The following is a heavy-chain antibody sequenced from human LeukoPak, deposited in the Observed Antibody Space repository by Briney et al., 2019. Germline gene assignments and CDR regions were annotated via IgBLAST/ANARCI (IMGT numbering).Heavy chain of an antibody. Sequence: ASVKVSCKASGYTFTGYYIHWVRQAPGQGLEWMGRINPNSGGTNYAQKFQGRVTMTRDTSISTAHMELSRLRSDDTAVYYCARAGHGSYRHDYWGQGTLVTVSS. D-gene: IGHD1-26*01. CDR3: ARAGHGSYRHDY. J-gene: IGHJ4*02. CDR2: INPNSGGT. V-gene: IGHV1-2*06. CDR1: GYTFTGYY.